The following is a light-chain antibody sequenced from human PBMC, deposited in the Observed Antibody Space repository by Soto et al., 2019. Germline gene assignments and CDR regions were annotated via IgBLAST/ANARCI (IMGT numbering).Light chain of an antibody. CDR3: CPNTTSNPQNV. V-gene: IGLV2-14*01. CDR2: DVT. CDR1: SSDVGGYDY. J-gene: IGLJ1*01. Sequence: QSALTQPASVSGSPGQSITISCTGASSDVGGYDYVSWYQQHPGKAPKLMIYDVTTRPSGVSNRFSGSKSANPASLTISGPQAEDEFDYDSCPNTTSNPQNVFGPGTKLTVL.